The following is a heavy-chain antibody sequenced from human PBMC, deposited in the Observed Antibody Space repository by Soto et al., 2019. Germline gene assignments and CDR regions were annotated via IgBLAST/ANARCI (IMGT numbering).Heavy chain of an antibody. CDR1: GDIFTTYA. J-gene: IGHJ4*02. Sequence: QVQVVQSGAEVKEPGSSVKVSCKASGDIFTTYAINWVRQAPGQGLVRMGGIKPAIGSANYAPTFQGRLTITADDLTATAYMDLTSLTSEDTAVYYCARGLLVGHETVDYWGQGTLVTVSS. V-gene: IGHV1-69*01. D-gene: IGHD1-26*01. CDR3: ARGLLVGHETVDY. CDR2: IKPAIGSA.